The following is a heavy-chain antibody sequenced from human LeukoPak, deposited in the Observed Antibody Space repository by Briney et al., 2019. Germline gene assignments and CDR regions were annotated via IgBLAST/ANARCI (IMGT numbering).Heavy chain of an antibody. V-gene: IGHV3-21*01. CDR2: ISSSSSYI. Sequence: PGGSLRLSCAASGXTFSSYSMNWVRQAPGKGLEWVSSISSSSSYIYYADSVKGRFTISRDNAKNSLYLQMNSLRAEDTAVYYCARDSPLMSSRYTPFDYWGQGTLVTVSS. CDR1: GXTFSSYS. CDR3: ARDSPLMSSRYTPFDY. D-gene: IGHD6-13*01. J-gene: IGHJ4*02.